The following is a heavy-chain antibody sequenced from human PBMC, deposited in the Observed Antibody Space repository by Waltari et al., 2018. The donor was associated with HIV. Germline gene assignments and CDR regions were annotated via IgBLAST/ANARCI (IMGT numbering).Heavy chain of an antibody. Sequence: EVQLVESGGGLVQPGGSLRPSCAASGFTVSSTYISWVRQAPGKGLEWVSVIYSGGSTYYADSVKGRFTISRDNSKNTLYLQMNSLRAEDTAVYYCASIAYCGGDCYPRGMDVWGQGTTVTVSS. J-gene: IGHJ6*02. V-gene: IGHV3-66*01. D-gene: IGHD2-21*02. CDR2: IYSGGST. CDR1: GFTVSSTY. CDR3: ASIAYCGGDCYPRGMDV.